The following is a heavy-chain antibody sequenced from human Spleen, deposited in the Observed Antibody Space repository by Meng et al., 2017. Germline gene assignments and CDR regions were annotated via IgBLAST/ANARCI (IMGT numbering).Heavy chain of an antibody. CDR3: AKAFSYYYDSSGYPVNY. CDR2: SSGSGGGT. D-gene: IGHD3-22*01. J-gene: IGHJ4*02. CDR1: GFTFSTNA. Sequence: GESLKISCAASGFTFSTNAMSWVRQAPGKGLEWVSGSSGSGGGTYYADSVKGRFTSSRDNSKNTLYLQMNSLRDEDTAVYYCAKAFSYYYDSSGYPVNYWGQGTLVTGAS. V-gene: IGHV3-23*01.